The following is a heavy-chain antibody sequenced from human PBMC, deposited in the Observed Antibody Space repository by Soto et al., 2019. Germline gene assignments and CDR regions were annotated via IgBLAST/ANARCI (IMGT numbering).Heavy chain of an antibody. CDR3: ARHARITIEEGWFDP. D-gene: IGHD3-3*01. CDR2: IYYSGST. J-gene: IGHJ5*02. Sequence: SETLSLTCTVSAGSISSYYWSWIRQPPGKGLERIGNIYYSGSTNYNPSIKSRVTISVDTSKNQFSLKLSSVTAADMAVFYFARHARITIEEGWFDPWGQGTLVTISS. V-gene: IGHV4-59*08. CDR1: AGSISSYY.